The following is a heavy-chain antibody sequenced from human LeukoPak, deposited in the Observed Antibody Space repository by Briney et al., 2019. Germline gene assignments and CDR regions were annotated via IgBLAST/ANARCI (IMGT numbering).Heavy chain of an antibody. CDR2: ISGSGGST. J-gene: IGHJ4*02. V-gene: IGHV3-23*01. D-gene: IGHD3-10*01. Sequence: PGGSLRLSCAASGFTFSTYGLSWVRQAPGKGLEWVSGISGSGGSTYYADSVKGRFTISRDNSKKTLYLQMHSLRVEDTAVYYCAGRGSGSYFDYWGQGTLVTVSS. CDR3: AGRGSGSYFDY. CDR1: GFTFSTYG.